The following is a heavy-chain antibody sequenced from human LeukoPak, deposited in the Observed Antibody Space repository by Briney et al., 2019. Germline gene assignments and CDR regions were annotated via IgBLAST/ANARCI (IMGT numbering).Heavy chain of an antibody. CDR2: ISVYKGNT. CDR1: GDTFTSYN. Sequence: ASVKVSCKASGDTFTSYNINWVRQAPGQGLEWMGWISVYKGNTNYAQKLQGRVTMTTDTSTSTAYMELRSLRSDDTAVYYCARAHVLRSSSRSFQHWGQGTLVSVAS. J-gene: IGHJ1*01. D-gene: IGHD6-13*01. CDR3: ARAHVLRSSSRSFQH. V-gene: IGHV1-18*01.